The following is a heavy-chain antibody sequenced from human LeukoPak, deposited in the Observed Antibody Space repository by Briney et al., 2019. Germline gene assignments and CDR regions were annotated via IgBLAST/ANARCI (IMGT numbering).Heavy chain of an antibody. CDR2: INHSGST. CDR1: GGSFSGYY. J-gene: IGHJ5*02. CDR3: ARGAYDFWSGYYHNWFDP. V-gene: IGHV4-34*01. D-gene: IGHD3-3*01. Sequence: SETLSLTCAVYGGSFSGYYLSWIRQPPGKGLEWIGEINHSGSTNYNPSLKSRVTISVDTSKNQFSLKLSSVTAADTAVYYCARGAYDFWSGYYHNWFDPWGQGTLVTVSS.